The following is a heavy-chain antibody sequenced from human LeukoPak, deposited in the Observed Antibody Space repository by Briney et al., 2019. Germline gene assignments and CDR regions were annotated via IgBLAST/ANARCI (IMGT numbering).Heavy chain of an antibody. CDR3: VRGYRNQWELWA. D-gene: IGHD1-26*01. V-gene: IGHV3-7*01. Sequence: GGSLRLSCAASGFTFSSYWMSWVRQAPGKGLEWVANINQDVSQRYYVDSLKGRFTISRDNAKSSLYLQMNSLTPEDTGIYYCVRGYRNQWELWAWGQGTLVTVSS. CDR1: GFTFSSYW. J-gene: IGHJ5*02. CDR2: INQDVSQR.